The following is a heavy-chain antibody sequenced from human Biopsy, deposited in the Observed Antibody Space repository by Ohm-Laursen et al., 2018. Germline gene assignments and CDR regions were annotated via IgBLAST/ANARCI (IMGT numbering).Heavy chain of an antibody. J-gene: IGHJ6*02. Sequence: SETLSLTCAVYGGSFNGYFWSWIRQPPGKGLEWIGDITQSGSTNYSPSLKSRVTISVDTAKKQFSLSLRSVTAADTAVYYCARVPLPGIGAAYQGRFLYGMDVWGQGTTVSVSS. CDR2: ITQSGST. CDR1: GGSFNGYF. V-gene: IGHV4-34*01. CDR3: ARVPLPGIGAAYQGRFLYGMDV. D-gene: IGHD6-13*01.